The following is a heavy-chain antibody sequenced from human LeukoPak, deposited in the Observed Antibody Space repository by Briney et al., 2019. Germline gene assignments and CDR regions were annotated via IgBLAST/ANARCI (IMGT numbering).Heavy chain of an antibody. J-gene: IGHJ4*02. D-gene: IGHD4-17*01. V-gene: IGHV4-61*01. Sequence: SETLSLTCTVSGGSASSGSYYWSWIRQPPGKGLEWIGYIYYSGSTTYNPSLKSRVTISIDTSKNKFSLKLSSVTAADTAVYYRARVPISTTARGYFDNRGQGTLVTVSS. CDR2: IYYSGST. CDR1: GGSASSGSYY. CDR3: ARVPISTTARGYFDN.